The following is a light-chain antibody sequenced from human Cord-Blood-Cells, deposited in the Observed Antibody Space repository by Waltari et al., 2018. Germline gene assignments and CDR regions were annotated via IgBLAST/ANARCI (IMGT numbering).Light chain of an antibody. J-gene: IGLJ3*02. Sequence: QSALTQPPSASGSPGQSVTISCTGTSSDVGGYNYVSWYQQHPGKAPKLMIYEVSKRPSGGPDRFSGSKPGNTASLTVSGLQAEDEADYYCSSYAGSNNWVVGGGTKLTVL. CDR1: SSDVGGYNY. V-gene: IGLV2-8*01. CDR2: EVS. CDR3: SSYAGSNNWV.